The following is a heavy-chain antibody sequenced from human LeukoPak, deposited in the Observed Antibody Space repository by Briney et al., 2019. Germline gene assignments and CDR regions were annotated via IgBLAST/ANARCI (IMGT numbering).Heavy chain of an antibody. Sequence: GGSLRLSCAASGFTFSSYAMSWVRQAPGKGLEWVSAISGSGGSTYYADSVKGRFTISRDNSKNTLYLQMNSLRAEDTAVYYCAKFHQRWEAAIPRGDWGQGTLVTVSS. V-gene: IGHV3-23*01. D-gene: IGHD2-2*01. CDR1: GFTFSSYA. J-gene: IGHJ4*02. CDR3: AKFHQRWEAAIPRGD. CDR2: ISGSGGST.